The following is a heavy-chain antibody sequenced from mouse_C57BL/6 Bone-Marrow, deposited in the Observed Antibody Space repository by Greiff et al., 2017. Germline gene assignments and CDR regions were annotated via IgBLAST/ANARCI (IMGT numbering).Heavy chain of an antibody. V-gene: IGHV1-54*01. CDR3: ARRGPPYYALAY. Sequence: QVQLQQSGAELVRPGTSVKVSCKASGYTFTNYLIEWVKQRPGQGLEWIGVINPCTGGTNYNEKFKGKATLTVDKSSSTAYMQLSSLTSEDSAVYFCARRGPPYYALAYWGQGTSVTVSA. CDR1: GYTFTNYL. D-gene: IGHD3-3*01. CDR2: INPCTGGT. J-gene: IGHJ4*01.